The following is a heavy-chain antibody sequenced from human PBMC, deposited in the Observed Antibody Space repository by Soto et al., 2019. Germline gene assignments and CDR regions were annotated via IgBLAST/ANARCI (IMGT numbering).Heavy chain of an antibody. V-gene: IGHV4-34*01. CDR2: INHSGST. J-gene: IGHJ4*02. Sequence: QVQLQQWGAGLLKPSETLSLTCAVYGGSFSGYYWRWIRHPPGKGLEWIGEINHSGSTNYNPSLKSRVTISVDTSKNQFSLKLSSVTAADTAVYYCARGRRGATSPWGQGTLVTVSS. D-gene: IGHD1-26*01. CDR1: GGSFSGYY. CDR3: ARGRRGATSP.